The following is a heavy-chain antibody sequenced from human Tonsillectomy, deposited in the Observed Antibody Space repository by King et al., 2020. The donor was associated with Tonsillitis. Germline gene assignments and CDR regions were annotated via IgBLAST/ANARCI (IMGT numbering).Heavy chain of an antibody. D-gene: IGHD5-18*01. V-gene: IGHV3-21*01. CDR1: GFTFSSYS. CDR3: ARDRIQLLGRFDY. Sequence: VQLVESGGGLVKPGGSLRLSCAASGFTFSSYSMNWVRQAPGKGLEWVSSISSSSSYIYYADSVKGRFTISRDNAKNSLYLQMNSLRAEDTAVYYCARDRIQLLGRFDYWGQGTLVTVSS. CDR2: ISSSSSYI. J-gene: IGHJ4*02.